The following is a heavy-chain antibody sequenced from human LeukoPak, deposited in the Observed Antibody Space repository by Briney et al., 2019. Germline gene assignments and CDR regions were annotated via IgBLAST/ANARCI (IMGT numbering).Heavy chain of an antibody. J-gene: IGHJ4*02. D-gene: IGHD1-26*01. V-gene: IGHV3-30*02. CDR1: GFTFSSYG. CDR3: AKGIVGATRVRYHFDY. Sequence: GGSLRLSCAASGFTFSSYGMHWVRQAPGKGLEWVAFIRYDGSNKYYADSVKGRFTISRDNSKNTLYLQMNSLRAEDTAVYYCAKGIVGATRVRYHFDYWGQGTLVTVSS. CDR2: IRYDGSNK.